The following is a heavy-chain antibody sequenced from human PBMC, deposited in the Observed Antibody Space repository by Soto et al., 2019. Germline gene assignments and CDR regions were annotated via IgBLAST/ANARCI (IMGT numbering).Heavy chain of an antibody. CDR3: AREDIAVAVTPGFLWFDP. CDR1: GFTFSSYA. J-gene: IGHJ5*02. D-gene: IGHD6-19*01. Sequence: PGGSLRLSCAASGFTFSSYAMHWVRQAPGKGLEWVAVISYDGSNKYYADSVKGRFTISRDNSKNTLYLQMNSLRAEDTAVYYCAREDIAVAVTPGFLWFDPWAQGTLVTVSS. CDR2: ISYDGSNK. V-gene: IGHV3-30-3*01.